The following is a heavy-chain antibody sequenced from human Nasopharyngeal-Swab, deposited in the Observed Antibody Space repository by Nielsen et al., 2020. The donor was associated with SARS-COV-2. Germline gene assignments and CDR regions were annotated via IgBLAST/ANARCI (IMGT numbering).Heavy chain of an antibody. CDR1: GYTFTGYY. J-gene: IGHJ4*02. CDR3: ARDQGAAARWII. CDR2: INPNSGGA. D-gene: IGHD6-6*01. Sequence: ASVKVSCKASGYTFTGYYMHWVRQAPGQGLEWMGRINPNSGGANYAQKFQGRVTMTRDTSISTAYMELSRLRSDDTAVYYCARDQGAAARWIIWGQGTLVTVSS. V-gene: IGHV1-2*06.